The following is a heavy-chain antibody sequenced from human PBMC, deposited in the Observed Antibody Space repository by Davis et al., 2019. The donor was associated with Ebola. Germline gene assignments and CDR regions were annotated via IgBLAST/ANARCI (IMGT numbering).Heavy chain of an antibody. V-gene: IGHV1-69*04. D-gene: IGHD3-22*01. CDR3: ARTHYYDSSGYWVY. Sequence: AASVKVSCKASGGTFSSYAISWVRQAPGQGLEWMGRIIPILGIANYAQKFQGRVTITADESTSTAYMELRSLRSDDTAVYYCARTHYYDSSGYWVYWGQGTLVTVSS. J-gene: IGHJ4*02. CDR2: IIPILGIA. CDR1: GGTFSSYA.